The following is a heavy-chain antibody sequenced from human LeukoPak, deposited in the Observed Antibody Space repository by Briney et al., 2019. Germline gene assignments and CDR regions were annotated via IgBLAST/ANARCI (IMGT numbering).Heavy chain of an antibody. CDR1: GFSFSRYS. Sequence: GGSVRLSCVASGFSFSRYSMNWVRQAPGKGLEWVSSISSSSSYIYYADSVKGRFTISRDNAKNSLYLQMNSLRAEDTAVYYCARPYGSGSYFGYWGQGTLVTVSS. CDR3: ARPYGSGSYFGY. J-gene: IGHJ4*02. V-gene: IGHV3-21*01. CDR2: ISSSSSYI. D-gene: IGHD3-10*01.